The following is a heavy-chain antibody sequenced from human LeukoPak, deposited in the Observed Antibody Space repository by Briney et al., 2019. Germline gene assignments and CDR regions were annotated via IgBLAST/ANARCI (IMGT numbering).Heavy chain of an antibody. CDR3: ARHSSSGYSY. CDR1: GGSISSSSYY. Sequence: SETLSLTFTVSGGSISSSSYYWGWIRQPPGKGLEWIGSIYYSGSTYYNPSLKSRVTISVDTSKNQFSLKLSSVTAADTAVYYCARHSSSGYSYWGQGTLVTVSS. CDR2: IYYSGST. J-gene: IGHJ4*02. D-gene: IGHD3-22*01. V-gene: IGHV4-39*01.